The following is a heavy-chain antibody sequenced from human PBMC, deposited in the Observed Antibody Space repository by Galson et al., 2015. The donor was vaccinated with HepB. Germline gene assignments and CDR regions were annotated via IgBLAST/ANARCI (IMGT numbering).Heavy chain of an antibody. CDR2: IGYNGNNK. Sequence: SLRLSCAASGFTFDSYAMHWVRQAPGKGLEWVTIIGYNGNNKHYADSVKGRFTISRDNSKNTLYLQMNSLRAEDTAVYYCAKDLVGYDRGDVWGQGTTVTVSS. V-gene: IGHV3-30*18. J-gene: IGHJ6*02. CDR3: AKDLVGYDRGDV. D-gene: IGHD2-2*01. CDR1: GFTFDSYA.